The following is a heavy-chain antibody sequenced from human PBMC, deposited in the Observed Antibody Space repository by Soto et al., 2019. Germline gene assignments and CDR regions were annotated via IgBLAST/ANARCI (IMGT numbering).Heavy chain of an antibody. V-gene: IGHV4-39*01. J-gene: IGHJ6*03. D-gene: IGHD3-16*01. Sequence: QLQLQESGPGLVKPSETLSLTCTVSGGSISSSSYYWGWIRQPPGKGLEWIGGIYYSGSTYYNPPTKRRVTLSVKPSNNQSSMMLSSVTAAAAAVYYCAGRGGRPSSYYYYMDVWGTGTTVTVSS. CDR3: AGRGGRPSSYYYYMDV. CDR1: GGSISSSSYY. CDR2: IYYSGST.